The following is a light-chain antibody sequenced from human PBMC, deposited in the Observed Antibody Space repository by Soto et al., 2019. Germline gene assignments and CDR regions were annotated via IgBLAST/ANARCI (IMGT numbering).Light chain of an antibody. Sequence: SYELTQPPSVSVSPGQTASIACSGDKLGDKYVCWYQQKPGQPPVVVMYQDSKRPSGIPERFSGSNSGNTATLTISGTQAMDEADYYCQAWDSSTAVFGGGTKVTVL. CDR1: KLGDKY. V-gene: IGLV3-1*01. CDR3: QAWDSSTAV. J-gene: IGLJ2*01. CDR2: QDS.